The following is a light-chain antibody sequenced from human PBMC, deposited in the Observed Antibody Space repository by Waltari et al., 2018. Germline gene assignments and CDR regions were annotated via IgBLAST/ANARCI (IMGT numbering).Light chain of an antibody. J-gene: IGLJ3*02. CDR2: GDS. CDR1: SGSIATNY. Sequence: NFMLTQPHSVSESPGKTVTISCTRSSGSIATNYVQWYQHRPGSSPTTVIPGDSRRPPGVPDRFSCSLASPSNSASLTISGLKTEDEADYYCQSYDNNNHWVFGGGTKLTVL. V-gene: IGLV6-57*01. CDR3: QSYDNNNHWV.